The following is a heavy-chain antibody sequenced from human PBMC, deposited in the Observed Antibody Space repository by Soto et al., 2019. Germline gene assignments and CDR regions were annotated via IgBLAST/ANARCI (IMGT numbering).Heavy chain of an antibody. CDR1: GGSFSGYY. D-gene: IGHD4-17*01. V-gene: IGHV4-34*01. J-gene: IGHJ4*02. CDR3: ARSALTVTLYYFDY. CDR2: INHSGST. Sequence: SETLSLTCAVYGGSFSGYYWSWIRQPPGKGLEWIGEINHSGSTNYNPSLKSRVTISVDTSKNQFSLKLSSVTAADTAVYYCARSALTVTLYYFDYWGQGTLVTVSS.